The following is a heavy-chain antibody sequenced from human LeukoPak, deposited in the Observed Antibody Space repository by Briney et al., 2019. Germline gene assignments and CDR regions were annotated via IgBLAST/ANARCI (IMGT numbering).Heavy chain of an antibody. CDR2: IYYSGST. D-gene: IGHD6-19*01. Sequence: ETLSLTCTVSGGSISSSSYYWGWIRQPPGKGLEWIGSIYYSGSTYYNPSLKSRVTISVDNSNNKFSLRLSSVTAADTALYYCARGTLYSGWSYYFDSWGQGTLVTVSS. J-gene: IGHJ4*02. CDR3: ARGTLYSGWSYYFDS. CDR1: GGSISSSSYY. V-gene: IGHV4-39*07.